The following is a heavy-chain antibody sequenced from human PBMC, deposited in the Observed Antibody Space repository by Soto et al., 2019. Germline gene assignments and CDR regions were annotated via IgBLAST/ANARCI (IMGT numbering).Heavy chain of an antibody. J-gene: IGHJ4*02. CDR1: GFTFSSYP. CDR2: LIGSRSAM. Sequence: EVQLVESGGGLVQPGGSLRLSCAASGFTFSSYPMNWVRQAPGKRLEWISYLIGSRSAMYYADSVKGRFSISRDNAKNSLYLEMNSLRAEDTAVYYCGRGHDHGDSNYFDYWGQGTLVTVSS. V-gene: IGHV3-48*01. D-gene: IGHD4-17*01. CDR3: GRGHDHGDSNYFDY.